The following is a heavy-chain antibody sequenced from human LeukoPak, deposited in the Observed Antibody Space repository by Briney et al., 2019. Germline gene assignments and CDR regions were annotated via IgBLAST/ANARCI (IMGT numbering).Heavy chain of an antibody. J-gene: IGHJ5*02. D-gene: IGHD3-9*01. CDR2: VYFAGDT. CDR1: GGSIRSYSHH. CDR3: ARLNWIDLGT. V-gene: IGHV4-39*01. Sequence: PSGTLSLTCTVSGGSIRSYSHHWGWIRQSPGEGLEWIGSVYFAGDTYYNPSLKSRVVVSIDTSKSQFSLKLRSVTAADTGVYYCARLNWIDLGTWGPGTLVTVSS.